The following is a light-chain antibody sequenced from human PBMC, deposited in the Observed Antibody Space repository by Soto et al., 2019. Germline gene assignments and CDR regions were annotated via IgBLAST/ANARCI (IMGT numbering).Light chain of an antibody. Sequence: QSVLTQPPSVSGAPGQRVTISCTGSSSNFGAGNDVQWYQQLPGTAPKLLIFGNNNRPSGVPDRFSGSKSGTSASLAISGLQAEDEADYYCQSYDSSLRGSLFGTGTKVTVL. J-gene: IGLJ1*01. CDR3: QSYDSSLRGSL. CDR1: SSNFGAGND. CDR2: GNN. V-gene: IGLV1-40*01.